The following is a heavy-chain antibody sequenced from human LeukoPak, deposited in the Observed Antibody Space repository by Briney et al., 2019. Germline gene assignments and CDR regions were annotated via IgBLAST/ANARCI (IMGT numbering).Heavy chain of an antibody. CDR1: GFTFSSYS. D-gene: IGHD6-6*01. V-gene: IGHV3-21*01. Sequence: GXSLRLSCAASGFTFSSYSMNWVRQAPGKGLEWVSSISSGSSYLYYADPMKGRFTISRDNAKNSLYLQMNSLRAEDTAVYYCARDHLTYSSSSDFDYWGQGTLVTVSS. CDR2: ISSGSSYL. CDR3: ARDHLTYSSSSDFDY. J-gene: IGHJ4*02.